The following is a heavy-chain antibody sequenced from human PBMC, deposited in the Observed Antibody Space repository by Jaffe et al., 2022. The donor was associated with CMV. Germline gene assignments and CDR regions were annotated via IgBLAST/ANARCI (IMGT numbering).Heavy chain of an antibody. Sequence: QVQLQQWGAGLLKPSETLSLTCAVYGGSFSGYYWSWIRQPPGKGLEWIGEINHSGSTNYNPSLKSRVTISVDTSKNQFSLKLSSVTAADTAVYYCARGRGDYYDSSGYQSPQFDYWGQGTLVTVSS. CDR1: GGSFSGYY. CDR2: INHSGST. J-gene: IGHJ4*02. CDR3: ARGRGDYYDSSGYQSPQFDY. D-gene: IGHD3-22*01. V-gene: IGHV4-34*01.